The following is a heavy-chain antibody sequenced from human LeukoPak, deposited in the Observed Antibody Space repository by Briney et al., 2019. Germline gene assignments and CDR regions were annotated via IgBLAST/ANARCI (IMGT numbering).Heavy chain of an antibody. D-gene: IGHD4-11*01. J-gene: IGHJ4*02. Sequence: PGGSLRLSCVVSGFTFSSYAMSWIRQAPGKGLEWVSYITSTGSTIYYADSVKGRFTISRDNAKNSLYLQMNSLRAEDTALYYCARDRPLFDYTPPFFDYWGQGTLVTVSS. CDR2: ITSTGSTI. CDR3: ARDRPLFDYTPPFFDY. V-gene: IGHV3-11*04. CDR1: GFTFSSYA.